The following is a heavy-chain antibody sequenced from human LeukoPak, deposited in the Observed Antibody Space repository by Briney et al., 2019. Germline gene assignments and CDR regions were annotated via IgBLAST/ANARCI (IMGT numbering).Heavy chain of an antibody. D-gene: IGHD3-22*01. V-gene: IGHV1-69*05. CDR1: GGTFSSYA. CDR2: IIPIFGTA. CDR3: ARDGGYDSSGYHRVYFDY. Sequence: SVKVSCKASGGTFSSYAISWVRQAPGQGLEWMGGIIPIFGTANYAQKFQGRVTITTDESTSTAYMELSSLRSEDTAVYYCARDGGYDSSGYHRVYFDYWGQGTLVTVSS. J-gene: IGHJ4*02.